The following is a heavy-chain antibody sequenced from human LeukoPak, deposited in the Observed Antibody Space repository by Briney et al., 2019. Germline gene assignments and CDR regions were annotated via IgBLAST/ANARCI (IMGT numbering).Heavy chain of an antibody. CDR3: ARGISYCGGDCSDY. D-gene: IGHD2-21*02. CDR2: INPNSGGT. Sequence: ASVKVSCKASGYTFTGYYMHWMRQAPGQGLEWMGWINPNSGGTNYAQKFQGRVTMTRDTSTSTAYMELSRVRSDDTAVYYCARGISYCGGDCSDYWGQGTLVTVSS. CDR1: GYTFTGYY. V-gene: IGHV1-2*02. J-gene: IGHJ4*02.